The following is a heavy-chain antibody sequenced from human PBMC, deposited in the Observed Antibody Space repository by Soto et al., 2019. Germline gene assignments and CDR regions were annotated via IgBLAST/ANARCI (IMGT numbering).Heavy chain of an antibody. J-gene: IGHJ4*02. V-gene: IGHV3-23*01. CDR1: GFTFSSYA. CDR2: ISGSGGST. Sequence: GGSLRLSCAASGFTFSSYAMSWVRQAPGKGLEWVSAISGSGGSTYYADSVKGRFTISRDNSKNTLYLQMNSLRAEDTAVYYCAKDVEVFTYYDSSGYYHAFDYWGQGTLVTVSS. CDR3: AKDVEVFTYYDSSGYYHAFDY. D-gene: IGHD3-22*01.